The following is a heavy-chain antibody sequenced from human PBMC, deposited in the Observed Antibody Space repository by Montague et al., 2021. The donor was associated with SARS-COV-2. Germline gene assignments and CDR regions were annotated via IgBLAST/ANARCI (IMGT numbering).Heavy chain of an antibody. CDR2: IYWDDDK. D-gene: IGHD3-10*01. CDR3: AHRRPGSGSYYFDY. CDR1: GFSLSTSGVG. J-gene: IGHJ4*02. Sequence: PALVKPTQTLTLTCTFSGFSLSTSGVGVGWIRQPPGKALEWLALIYWDDDKRHGPSLKSRLTITKDTSKNQVVLTMTNMDPVDTATYYCAHRRPGSGSYYFDYWGQGTLVTVSS. V-gene: IGHV2-5*05.